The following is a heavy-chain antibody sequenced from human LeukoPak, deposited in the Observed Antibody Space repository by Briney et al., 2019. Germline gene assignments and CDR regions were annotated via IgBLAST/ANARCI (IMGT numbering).Heavy chain of an antibody. J-gene: IGHJ4*02. CDR2: ISAYNGNT. Sequence: ASVKVSCKASGYTFTSYGISWVRQAPGQGLEWMGWISAYNGNTNYAQKLQGRVTMTTDTSTSTAYMELRSLRSDDTAVYYCARDLRSIIPQTKLQLWTPRPFDYWGQGTLVTVSS. V-gene: IGHV1-18*01. CDR1: GYTFTSYG. D-gene: IGHD5-18*01. CDR3: ARDLRSIIPQTKLQLWTPRPFDY.